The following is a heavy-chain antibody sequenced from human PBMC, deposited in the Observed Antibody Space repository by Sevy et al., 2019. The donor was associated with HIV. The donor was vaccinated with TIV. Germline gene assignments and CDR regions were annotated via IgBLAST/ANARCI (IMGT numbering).Heavy chain of an antibody. CDR1: GFTFSSYS. CDR2: ISSSSSTI. D-gene: IGHD3-16*02. CDR3: ARDHFYDYVWGSYRPDAFDI. V-gene: IGHV3-48*02. Sequence: GGSLRLSCAASGFTFSSYSMNWVRQAPGKGLEWVSYISSSSSTIYYADSVKGRFTISRDNAKNSLYLQMNSLRDEETVVYYCARDHFYDYVWGSYRPDAFDIWGQGTMVTVSS. J-gene: IGHJ3*02.